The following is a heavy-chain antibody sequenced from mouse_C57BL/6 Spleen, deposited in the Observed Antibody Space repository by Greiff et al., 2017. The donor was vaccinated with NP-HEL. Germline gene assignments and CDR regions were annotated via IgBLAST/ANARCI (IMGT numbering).Heavy chain of an antibody. V-gene: IGHV1-82*01. J-gene: IGHJ4*01. D-gene: IGHD1-1*01. CDR1: GYAFSSSW. CDR3: ARNRNYGSSYAMDY. Sequence: QVQLKESGPELVKPGASVKISCKASGYAFSSSWMNWVKQRPGKGLEWIGRIYPGDGDTNYNGKFKGKATLTADKSSSTAYMQLSSLTSEDSAVYFCARNRNYGSSYAMDYWGQGTSVTVSS. CDR2: IYPGDGDT.